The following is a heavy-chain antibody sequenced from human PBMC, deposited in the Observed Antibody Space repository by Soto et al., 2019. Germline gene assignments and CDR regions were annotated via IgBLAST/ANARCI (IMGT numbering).Heavy chain of an antibody. D-gene: IGHD6-13*01. Sequence: EVQLLESGGGLVQPGGSLRLSCAASGFTFSSYAMSWVRQAPGKGLEWVSAISGSGGSTYYADSVKGRFTISRDNSKNTLYLQMNSLRAEYTAVYYCARDRGGSSSWYFKVRAFDIWGQGTMVTVSS. CDR1: GFTFSSYA. CDR3: ARDRGGSSSWYFKVRAFDI. V-gene: IGHV3-23*01. J-gene: IGHJ3*02. CDR2: ISGSGGST.